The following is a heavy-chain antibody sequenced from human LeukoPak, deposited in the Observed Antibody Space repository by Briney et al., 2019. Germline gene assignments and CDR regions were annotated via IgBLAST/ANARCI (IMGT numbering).Heavy chain of an antibody. Sequence: SETLSLTCTVSGGSISNYFWICIRQPPGKGLEWFGYIYYTGSTNYNTSLKSRVTISVGTSKNQFYLKLSSVTAADTAVDYCARPSRSISAAGAFDIWGQGTMVTVSS. V-gene: IGHV4-59*01. J-gene: IGHJ3*02. CDR2: IYYTGST. D-gene: IGHD3-10*01. CDR3: ARPSRSISAAGAFDI. CDR1: GGSISNYF.